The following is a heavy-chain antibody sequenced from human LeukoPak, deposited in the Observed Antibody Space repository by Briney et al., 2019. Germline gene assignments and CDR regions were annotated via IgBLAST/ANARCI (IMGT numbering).Heavy chain of an antibody. Sequence: GESLRLSCAASGFTFSSYSMNWVRQAPGKGLEWVSYISSASNTIYYADSVKGRFTISRDNAKNSLYLQMNSLRAEDTAMYYCARDGWFGDFNWFDPWGQGTLVTVSS. CDR2: ISSASNTI. V-gene: IGHV3-48*01. D-gene: IGHD3-10*01. J-gene: IGHJ5*02. CDR3: ARDGWFGDFNWFDP. CDR1: GFTFSSYS.